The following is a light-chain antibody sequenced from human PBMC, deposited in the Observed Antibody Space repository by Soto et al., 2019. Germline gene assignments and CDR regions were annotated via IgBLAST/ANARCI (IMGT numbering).Light chain of an antibody. Sequence: QSVGTQPPSVSVSPGQSVTISGTATTTDIDNYDSVSWYQQAPGTAPKLIIYDVNNRPSGAPDRFSGSTSGNTASLTISGLQAEDETDYFCSLYSSNGSLIFGPGTKVTVL. CDR1: TTDIDNYDS. J-gene: IGLJ1*01. CDR2: DVN. V-gene: IGLV2-18*01. CDR3: SLYSSNGSLI.